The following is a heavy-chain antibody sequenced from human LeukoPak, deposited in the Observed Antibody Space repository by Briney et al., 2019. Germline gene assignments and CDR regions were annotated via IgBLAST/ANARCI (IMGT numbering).Heavy chain of an antibody. CDR2: ISSSGGSA. CDR3: AAYGDYGLYYFDY. J-gene: IGHJ4*02. Sequence: GGSLRLSCAASGFTFSAYAMNWVRQAPGKGLEWVSAISSSGGSAYYADSVKGRFTISRDNSKNTLYLQMNSLRAEDTAVYYCAAYGDYGLYYFDYWGQGTLVTVSS. D-gene: IGHD4-17*01. V-gene: IGHV3-23*01. CDR1: GFTFSAYA.